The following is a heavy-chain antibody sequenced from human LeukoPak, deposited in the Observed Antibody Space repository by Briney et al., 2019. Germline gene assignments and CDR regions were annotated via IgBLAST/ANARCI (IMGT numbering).Heavy chain of an antibody. CDR2: INPNSGGT. Sequence: ASAKVSCKASGYTFNGYYLHWVRRAPGQGLEWMGWINPNSGGTNYAQKFQGRVTMTRDTSISTAYMELSRLRSDDTAVYYCARWMTTVITPDYWGQGTLVTVSS. D-gene: IGHD4-11*01. V-gene: IGHV1-2*02. J-gene: IGHJ4*02. CDR1: GYTFNGYY. CDR3: ARWMTTVITPDY.